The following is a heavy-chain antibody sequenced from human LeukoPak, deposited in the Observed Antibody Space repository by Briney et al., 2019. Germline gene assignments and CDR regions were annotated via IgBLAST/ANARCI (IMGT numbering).Heavy chain of an antibody. Sequence: SETLSLTCTVSGGSINTYYWSWIRQPPGKGPEWIGYIYYSGSTNYNPSLKSRVTISVDTSKNQFSLKLSSATAADTAVYYCARGALASEGAFDIWGQGTMVTVSS. CDR2: IYYSGST. D-gene: IGHD6-6*01. CDR3: ARGALASEGAFDI. J-gene: IGHJ3*02. CDR1: GGSINTYY. V-gene: IGHV4-59*01.